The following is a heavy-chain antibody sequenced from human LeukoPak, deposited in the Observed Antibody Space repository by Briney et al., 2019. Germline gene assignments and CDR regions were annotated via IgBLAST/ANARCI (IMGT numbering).Heavy chain of an antibody. D-gene: IGHD3-10*01. CDR3: ARAGITMVRGVITPDY. CDR1: GFTFSGYW. V-gene: IGHV3-7*02. CDR2: IKQDGSEK. Sequence: GGSLRLSCAASGFTFSGYWMTWVRQAPGKGLEWVAKIKQDGSEKYYVDSVKGRFTISGDNAENSLYLQMNSLRAEDTAVYYCARAGITMVRGVITPDYWGQGTLVTVSS. J-gene: IGHJ4*02.